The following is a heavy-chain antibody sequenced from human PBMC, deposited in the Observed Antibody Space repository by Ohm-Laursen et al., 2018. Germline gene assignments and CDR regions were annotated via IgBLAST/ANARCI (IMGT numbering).Heavy chain of an antibody. CDR2: ISSSSSYI. CDR1: GFTFSRYT. D-gene: IGHD4-17*01. Sequence: SLRLSCTASGFTFSRYTMNWVRQAPGKGLEWVSSISSSSSYISYADSVKGRFTISRDNAKNSLYLQMNSLRAEDTAVYYCATHADTVTNFWGQGTLVTVSS. J-gene: IGHJ4*02. CDR3: ATHADTVTNF. V-gene: IGHV3-21*01.